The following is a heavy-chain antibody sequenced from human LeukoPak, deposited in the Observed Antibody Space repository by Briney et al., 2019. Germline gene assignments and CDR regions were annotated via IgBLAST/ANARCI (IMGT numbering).Heavy chain of an antibody. Sequence: PGGSLRLSCAASGFTFSAYGMHWVRQAPGKGLEWAALISYDGRNKYFADSVKGRFTISRDNSKNTVHLQMNSLRAEDTAVYYCAKDPGYVDYWGQGTLVTVSS. CDR1: GFTFSAYG. J-gene: IGHJ4*02. D-gene: IGHD2-15*01. CDR3: AKDPGYVDY. V-gene: IGHV3-30*18. CDR2: ISYDGRNK.